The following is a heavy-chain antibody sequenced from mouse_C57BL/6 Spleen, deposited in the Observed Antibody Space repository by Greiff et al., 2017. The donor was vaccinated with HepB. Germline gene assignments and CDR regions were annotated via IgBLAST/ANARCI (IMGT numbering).Heavy chain of an antibody. J-gene: IGHJ3*01. CDR2: ISDGGSYT. V-gene: IGHV5-4*01. CDR3: ARGSNYYGSSYVDFAY. Sequence: EVQGVESGGGLVKPGGSLKLSCAASGFTFSSYAMSWVRQTPEKRLEWVATISDGGSYTYYPDNVKGRFTISRDNAKNNQYLQMSHLKSEDTAMYYCARGSNYYGSSYVDFAYWGQGTLVTVSA. D-gene: IGHD1-1*01. CDR1: GFTFSSYA.